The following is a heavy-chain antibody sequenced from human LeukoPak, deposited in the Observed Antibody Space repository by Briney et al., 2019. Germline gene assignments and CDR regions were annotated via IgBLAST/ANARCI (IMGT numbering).Heavy chain of an antibody. Sequence: TASETLSLTCTVSGDSTRTYYWSWIRQSPGKGLEWIGYVHFTGTTNYNPFLRSRVTISLDTSKNQFSLKLSSVTAADTAVYYCARDWELYYDILTGYYFHGMDVWGQGTTVTVSS. CDR3: ARDWELYYDILTGYYFHGMDV. D-gene: IGHD3-9*01. CDR1: GDSTRTYY. J-gene: IGHJ6*02. CDR2: VHFTGTT. V-gene: IGHV4-59*01.